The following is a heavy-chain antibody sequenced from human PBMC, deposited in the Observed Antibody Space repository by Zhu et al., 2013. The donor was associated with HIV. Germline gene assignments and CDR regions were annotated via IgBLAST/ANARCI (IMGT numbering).Heavy chain of an antibody. D-gene: IGHD6-6*01. J-gene: IGHJ6*02. CDR2: IIPIFGTA. Sequence: QVQLVQSGAEVKKPGSSVKVSCKASGGTFSSYAISWVRQAPGQGLEWMGGIIPIFGTANYAQKFQGRVTITADESTSTAYMELSSLRSEDTAVYYCARRSDSSSSGNYYYYYYGMDVWGQGTTVTVSS. CDR3: ARRSDSSSSGNYYYYYYGMDV. CDR1: GGTFSSYA. V-gene: IGHV1-69*01.